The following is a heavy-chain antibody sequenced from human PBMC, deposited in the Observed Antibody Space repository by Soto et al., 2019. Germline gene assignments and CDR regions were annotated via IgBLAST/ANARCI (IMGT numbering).Heavy chain of an antibody. CDR3: AKLDIVVVLGSSWFDP. CDR1: GFTFSSYA. CDR2: IRGGGERK. V-gene: IGHV3-23*01. Sequence: GGSLRLSCEASGFTFSSYAMSWVRQAPGKGLEWVSGIRGGGERKYYADSVKGRFTISRDNSKNTLYLQMHSLRAEDTAVYYCAKLDIVVVLGSSWFDPWGQGTLVTVSS. D-gene: IGHD2-2*01. J-gene: IGHJ5*02.